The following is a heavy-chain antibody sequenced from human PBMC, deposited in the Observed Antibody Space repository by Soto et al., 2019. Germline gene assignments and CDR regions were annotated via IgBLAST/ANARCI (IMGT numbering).Heavy chain of an antibody. CDR1: GFSLSTSGVG. D-gene: IGHD3-10*01. V-gene: IGHV2-5*02. J-gene: IGHJ4*02. CDR3: ALLLWFGENPYYFDY. CDR2: IYWDDDK. Sequence: QITLKESGPTLVKPTQTLTLTCTFSGFSLSTSGVGVGWIRQPPGKALEWLALIYWDDDKRYSPSLKSRLTITKDTSKNQVVLTMINMDPVDTATYYCALLLWFGENPYYFDYWGQGTLVTVSS.